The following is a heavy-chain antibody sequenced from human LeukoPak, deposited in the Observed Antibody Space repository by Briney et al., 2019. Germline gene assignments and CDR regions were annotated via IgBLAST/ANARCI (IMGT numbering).Heavy chain of an antibody. CDR1: GGSVSSGGYF. CDR3: ARHAQSWVLLNWFDS. CDR2: ISNSGST. J-gene: IGHJ5*01. Sequence: PSETLSLTCTVSGGSVSSGGYFWGWIRQPQGKGLEWIASISNSGSTYDNPSLRSRVTIFVDTSKNQFSLNLSSVTAADMAVYFCARHAQSWVLLNWFDSWGQGSLVTVSS. V-gene: IGHV4-39*01. D-gene: IGHD2-8*02.